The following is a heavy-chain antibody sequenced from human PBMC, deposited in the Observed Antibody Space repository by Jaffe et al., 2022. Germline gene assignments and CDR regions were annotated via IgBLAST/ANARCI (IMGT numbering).Heavy chain of an antibody. V-gene: IGHV2-5*01. CDR1: GFSLSTSGVG. Sequence: QITLKESGPTLVKPTQTLTLTCTFSGFSLSTSGVGVGWIRQPPGKALEWLALIYWNDDKRYSPSLKSRLTITKDTSKNQVVLTMTNMDPVDTATYYCAHSRPQGYSYGYLFDYGDEDAFDIWGQGTMVTVSS. J-gene: IGHJ3*02. D-gene: IGHD5-18*01. CDR2: IYWNDDK. CDR3: AHSRPQGYSYGYLFDYGDEDAFDI.